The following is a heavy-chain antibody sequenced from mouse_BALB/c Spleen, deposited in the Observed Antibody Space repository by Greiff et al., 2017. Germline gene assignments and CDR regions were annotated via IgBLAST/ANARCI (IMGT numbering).Heavy chain of an antibody. CDR3: ARSRGDDYDEFAY. CDR2: IYPGGGYT. D-gene: IGHD2-4*01. CDR1: GYTFTNYW. Sequence: VQLQESGAELVRPGTSVKISCKASGYTFTNYWLGWVKQRPGHGLEWIGDIYPGGGYTNYNEKFKGKATLTADTSSSTAYMQLSSLTSEDSAVYFCARSRGDDYDEFAYWGQGTLVTVSA. V-gene: IGHV1-63*02. J-gene: IGHJ3*01.